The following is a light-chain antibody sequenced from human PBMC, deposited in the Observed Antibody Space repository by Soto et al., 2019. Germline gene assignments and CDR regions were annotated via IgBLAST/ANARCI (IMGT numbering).Light chain of an antibody. CDR2: GNS. Sequence: QAVVTQPPSVSGAPGQRVTISCTGSSSNIGAGYDVHWYQQLPGTAPKLLIYGNSNRPSGVPDRFSGSKSGTSASLAITGLQAEDEADYYCQSYDSSLSGHVVFGGETKLTVL. CDR3: QSYDSSLSGHVV. CDR1: SSNIGAGYD. J-gene: IGLJ2*01. V-gene: IGLV1-40*01.